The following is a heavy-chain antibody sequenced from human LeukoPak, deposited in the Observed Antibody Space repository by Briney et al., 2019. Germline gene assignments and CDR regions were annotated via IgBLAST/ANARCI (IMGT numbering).Heavy chain of an antibody. Sequence: PGGSLRLSWVGSEFTFSSYAMNWGRQAPGKGLEWLSDISASGTGSNIPYADSVKGRFTISRDNAKNSLYLQMNSLRAEDTGVYYCVRVRRDGSNFDFWGQGTLVTVSS. D-gene: IGHD5-24*01. CDR3: VRVRRDGSNFDF. V-gene: IGHV3-48*03. CDR1: EFTFSSYA. CDR2: ISASGTGSNI. J-gene: IGHJ4*02.